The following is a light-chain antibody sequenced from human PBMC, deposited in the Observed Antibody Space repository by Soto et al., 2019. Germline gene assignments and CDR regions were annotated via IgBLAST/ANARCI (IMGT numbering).Light chain of an antibody. Sequence: DIQMTQSPSSLSAPVGARVTITCRASQSISTYLNWYKQKPGKAPNILSYDASSLLSGVPSRFSGRGSGTDFTLTISGLKPEDFAIYYCQQSYIIPITFGQGTRLEIK. J-gene: IGKJ5*01. CDR3: QQSYIIPIT. CDR1: QSISTY. V-gene: IGKV1-39*01. CDR2: DAS.